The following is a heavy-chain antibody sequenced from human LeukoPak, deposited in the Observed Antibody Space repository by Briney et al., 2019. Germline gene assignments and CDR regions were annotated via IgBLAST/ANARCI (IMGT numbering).Heavy chain of an antibody. Sequence: SGTLSLTCAVSGGSISSSNWWSWVRQPPGKGLEWIGEIYHSGSTNYNPSLKSRVTISVDKSKNQFSLKLSSVTAADTAVYYCARRTSGYSYGFEDCWGQGTLVIVSS. J-gene: IGHJ4*02. V-gene: IGHV4-4*02. D-gene: IGHD5-18*01. CDR3: ARRTSGYSYGFEDC. CDR2: IYHSGST. CDR1: GGSISSSNW.